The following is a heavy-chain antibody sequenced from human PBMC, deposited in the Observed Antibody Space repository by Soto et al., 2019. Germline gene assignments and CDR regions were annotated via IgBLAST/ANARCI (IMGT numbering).Heavy chain of an antibody. V-gene: IGHV3-21*01. J-gene: IGHJ6*03. CDR3: ARDSRSYCSGGSCYSDNYYYYMDV. Sequence: PGGSLRLSCAASGLNFSSYSMNWVRQAPGKGLEWVSSISSSSSYIYYADSVKGRFTISRDNAKNSLYLQMNSLRAEDTAVYYCARDSRSYCSGGSCYSDNYYYYMDVWGKGTTVTVSS. D-gene: IGHD2-15*01. CDR2: ISSSSSYI. CDR1: GLNFSSYS.